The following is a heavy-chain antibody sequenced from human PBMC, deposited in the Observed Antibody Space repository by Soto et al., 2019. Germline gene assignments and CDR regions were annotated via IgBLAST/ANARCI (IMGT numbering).Heavy chain of an antibody. Sequence: QVQLVQSGAEVKKPGASVKVSCKASGYTFTGYYMHWVRQAPGQGLEWMGWINPNSGGTSYAKNLQGWVTMTRDTSISTAYMELSRLRSDDTAVYYCARGGSSGNHMDVWGQGTTVTVSS. CDR1: GYTFTGYY. J-gene: IGHJ6*02. D-gene: IGHD6-19*01. V-gene: IGHV1-2*04. CDR3: ARGGSSGNHMDV. CDR2: INPNSGGT.